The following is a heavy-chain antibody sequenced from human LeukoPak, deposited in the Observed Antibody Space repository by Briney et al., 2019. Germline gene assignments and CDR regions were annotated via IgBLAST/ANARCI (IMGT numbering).Heavy chain of an antibody. J-gene: IGHJ4*02. D-gene: IGHD3-10*01. Sequence: GGSLRLSCAASGFTFSSYAMSWVRQAPGKGLEWVSAISGSGGSTYYADSVEGRFTISRDNSKNTLYLQMNSLRAEDTAVYYCAKDDYGSGSWLLEYWGQGTLVTVSS. V-gene: IGHV3-23*01. CDR2: ISGSGGST. CDR3: AKDDYGSGSWLLEY. CDR1: GFTFSSYA.